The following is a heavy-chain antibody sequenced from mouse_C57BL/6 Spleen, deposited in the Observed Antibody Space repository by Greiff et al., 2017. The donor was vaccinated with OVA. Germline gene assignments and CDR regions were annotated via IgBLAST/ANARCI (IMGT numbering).Heavy chain of an antibody. J-gene: IGHJ3*01. Sequence: VQLVESGAELARPGASVKLSCKASGYTFTSYGISWVKQRTGQGLEWIGEIYPRSGNTYYNEKFKGKATLTADKSSSTAYMELRSLTSEDSAVYFCSHYYGSFFAYWGQGTLVTVSA. CDR1: GYTFTSYG. V-gene: IGHV1-81*01. D-gene: IGHD1-1*01. CDR3: SHYYGSFFAY. CDR2: IYPRSGNT.